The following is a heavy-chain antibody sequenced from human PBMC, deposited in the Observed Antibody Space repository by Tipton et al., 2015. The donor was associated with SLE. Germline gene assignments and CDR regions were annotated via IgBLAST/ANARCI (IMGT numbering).Heavy chain of an antibody. J-gene: IGHJ5*02. D-gene: IGHD5-18*01. CDR3: ARGGIQLWNWFDP. CDR2: INHSGGT. Sequence: TLSLTCAVYGGSFSGYYWSWIRQPPGKGLEWIAEINHSGGTNYNPSLKSRVTISVDTSKNQFSLKLNSVTAADTAVYYCARGGIQLWNWFDPWGQGTLVTVSS. CDR1: GGSFSGYY. V-gene: IGHV4-34*01.